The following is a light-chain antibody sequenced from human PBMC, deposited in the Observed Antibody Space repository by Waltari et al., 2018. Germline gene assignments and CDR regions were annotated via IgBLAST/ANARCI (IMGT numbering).Light chain of an antibody. V-gene: IGKV3-15*01. CDR1: QSLGSF. Sequence: EIVMTQSPATLSVSPGERVTLSCRASQSLGSFLPWYQQKLGQAPRLLISGISTRATGIPARFSGSGSGTDFTLTISSLESEDFAVYYCQQYKSWPLTFGPGTKVDIK. CDR2: GIS. CDR3: QQYKSWPLT. J-gene: IGKJ3*01.